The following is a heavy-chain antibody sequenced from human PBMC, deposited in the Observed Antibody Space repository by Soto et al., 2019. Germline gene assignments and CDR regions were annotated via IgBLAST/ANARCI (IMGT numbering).Heavy chain of an antibody. CDR3: ASEPGYSYGYDLDY. Sequence: GGSLRLSCAASGFTFSSYAMHWVRQAPGKGLEWVAVISYDGGNKYYADSVKGRFTISRDNSKNTLYLQMNSLRAEDTAVYYCASEPGYSYGYDLDYWGQGTLVTVSS. D-gene: IGHD5-18*01. V-gene: IGHV3-30-3*01. CDR2: ISYDGGNK. CDR1: GFTFSSYA. J-gene: IGHJ4*02.